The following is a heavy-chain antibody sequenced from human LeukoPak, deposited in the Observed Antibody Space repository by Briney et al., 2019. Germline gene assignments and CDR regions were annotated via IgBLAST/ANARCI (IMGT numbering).Heavy chain of an antibody. V-gene: IGHV3-30-3*01. CDR3: ARDHRNCSGGSCYIPYYFDY. J-gene: IGHJ4*02. D-gene: IGHD2-15*01. CDR1: GFTFSSYA. CDR2: ISYDGSNK. Sequence: GGSLRLSCAASGFTFSSYAMHWVRQAPGKGLEWVAVISYDGSNKYYADSVKGRFTISRDNPKNTLYLQMNSLRAEDTAVYYCARDHRNCSGGSCYIPYYFDYWGQGTLVTVSS.